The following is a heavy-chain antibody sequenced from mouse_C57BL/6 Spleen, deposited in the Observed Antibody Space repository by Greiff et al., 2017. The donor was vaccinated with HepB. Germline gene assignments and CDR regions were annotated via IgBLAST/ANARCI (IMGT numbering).Heavy chain of an antibody. CDR2: INPYNGGT. J-gene: IGHJ2*01. Sequence: VQLKESGPVLVKPGASVKMPCKASGYTFTDYYMNWVKQSHGKSLEWIGVINPYNGGTSYNQKFKGKATLTVDKSSSTAYMELNSLTSEDSAVYYCARRIGGYYFDYWGQGTTLTVSS. CDR3: ARRIGGYYFDY. D-gene: IGHD2-14*01. V-gene: IGHV1-19*01. CDR1: GYTFTDYY.